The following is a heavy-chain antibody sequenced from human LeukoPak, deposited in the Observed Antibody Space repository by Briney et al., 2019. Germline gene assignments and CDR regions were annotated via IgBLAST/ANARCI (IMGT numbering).Heavy chain of an antibody. V-gene: IGHV3-7*04. Sequence: GGSLRLSCAPSGFTFSRYWMTWVRQAPGKGLEWVATIKEDGSGKYYVDSVRGRFTISRDNARSSLYLQMNSLRAEDTAAYYCARESLSGGIDYWGQGTLVTVSS. CDR3: ARESLSGGIDY. CDR1: GFTFSRYW. J-gene: IGHJ4*02. CDR2: IKEDGSGK. D-gene: IGHD3-16*01.